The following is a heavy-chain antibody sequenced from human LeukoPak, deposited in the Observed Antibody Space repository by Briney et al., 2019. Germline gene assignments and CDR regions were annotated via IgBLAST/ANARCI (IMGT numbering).Heavy chain of an antibody. CDR2: ISGSGGST. CDR3: AKGGSGYYYVRFDY. CDR1: GFTFSSYA. D-gene: IGHD3-22*01. J-gene: IGHJ4*02. V-gene: IGHV3-23*01. Sequence: GGSLRLSCAASGFTFSSYAMSWVRQAPGKGLEWVSAISGSGGSTYYADSVKGRFTTSRDNSKNTLYLQMNSLRAEDTAVYYCAKGGSGYYYVRFDYWGQGTLVTVSS.